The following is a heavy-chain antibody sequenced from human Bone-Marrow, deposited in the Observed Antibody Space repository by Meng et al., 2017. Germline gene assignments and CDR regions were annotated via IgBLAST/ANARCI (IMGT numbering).Heavy chain of an antibody. V-gene: IGHV1-46*01. CDR1: GYTFTSYY. CDR3: ARMSSYYDSSGYYYAGEYFQH. Sequence: ASVKVSCKASGYTFTSYYVHWVRQAPGQGLEWMGIINPSGGSTSYAQKFQGRVTMTRDTSTSTVYMELSSLRSEDTAVYYCARMSSYYDSSGYYYAGEYFQHWGQGTLVTVSS. D-gene: IGHD3-22*01. CDR2: INPSGGST. J-gene: IGHJ1*01.